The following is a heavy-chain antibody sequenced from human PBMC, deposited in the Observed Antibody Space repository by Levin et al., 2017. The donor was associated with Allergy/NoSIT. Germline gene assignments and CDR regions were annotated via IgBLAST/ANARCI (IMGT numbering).Heavy chain of an antibody. V-gene: IGHV4-34*01. Sequence: SETLSLTCAVYGGSFSGYYWSWIRQPPGKGLEWIGEINHSGSTNYNPSLKSRVTISVDTSKNQFSLKLSSVTAADTAVYYCARGKWGGVVISLNNWFDPWGQGTLVTVSS. D-gene: IGHD3-3*01. J-gene: IGHJ5*02. CDR2: INHSGST. CDR1: GGSFSGYY. CDR3: ARGKWGGVVISLNNWFDP.